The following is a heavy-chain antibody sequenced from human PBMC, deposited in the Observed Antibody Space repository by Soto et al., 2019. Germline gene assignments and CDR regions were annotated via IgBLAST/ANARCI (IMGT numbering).Heavy chain of an antibody. CDR2: IRSRDYGGTT. CDR3: ARERIQLWLWCLDH. Sequence: LRLSCTSSGFTIGDYGLSWVRQAPGKGLEWVGLIRSRDYGGTTEYAAAVEGRFTISRDDSKSTAYLQMNSLRTEDTAVYYCARERIQLWLWCLDHWGQGTLVTVSS. V-gene: IGHV3-49*04. J-gene: IGHJ4*02. D-gene: IGHD5-18*01. CDR1: GFTIGDYG.